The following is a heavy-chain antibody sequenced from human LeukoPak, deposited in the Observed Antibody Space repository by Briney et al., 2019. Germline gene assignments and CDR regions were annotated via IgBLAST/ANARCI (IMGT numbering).Heavy chain of an antibody. CDR2: INHSGST. V-gene: IGHV4-34*01. J-gene: IGHJ4*02. D-gene: IGHD3-3*01. Sequence: SETLSLTCAVYGGSFSGYYWSWIRQPPGKGLEWIGEINHSGSTNYNPSLKSRVTISVDTSKNQFSLKLSSVTAADTAVYHCARGFSNFWSGYYDPYFDYWGQGTLVTVSS. CDR3: ARGFSNFWSGYYDPYFDY. CDR1: GGSFSGYY.